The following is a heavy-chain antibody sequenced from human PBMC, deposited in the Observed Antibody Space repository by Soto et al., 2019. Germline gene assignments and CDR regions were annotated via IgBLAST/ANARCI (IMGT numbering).Heavy chain of an antibody. J-gene: IGHJ3*02. CDR3: AKNREYYFGSGNYYDAFDM. CDR2: VSGSGGNA. CDR1: GITFSNYA. D-gene: IGHD3-10*01. V-gene: IGHV3-23*01. Sequence: GGSLRLSCAASGITFSNYAMSWVRQAPGRGLEWVSSVSGSGGNAYYGDSVKGRFTISRDNSKNTLYLQMNSLRAEDTAVYYCAKNREYYFGSGNYYDAFDMWGQGTMVTVSS.